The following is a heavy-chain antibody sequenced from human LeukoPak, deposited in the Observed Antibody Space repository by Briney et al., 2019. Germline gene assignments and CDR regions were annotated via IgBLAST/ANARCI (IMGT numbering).Heavy chain of an antibody. CDR1: GYTFTDYD. Sequence: ASVKVSCKASGYTFTDYDMHWVRQAPGQRLEWMGWINPNSDTNYAQKFQGRVTMTRDTSTSTGYMELTRLTSDDTAVYFCARICWMDSWGQGTLVTVSS. CDR3: ARICWMDS. J-gene: IGHJ5*01. CDR2: INPNSDT. V-gene: IGHV1-2*02.